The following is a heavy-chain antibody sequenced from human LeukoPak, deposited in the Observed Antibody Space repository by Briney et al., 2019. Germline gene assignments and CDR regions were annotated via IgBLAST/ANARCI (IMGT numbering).Heavy chain of an antibody. D-gene: IGHD3-10*01. CDR1: GFTFSNYD. CDR3: AKQDYYGSGSIDY. Sequence: GGSLRLSCAASGFTFSNYDMHWVRQAPGKGLEWVTFIRSDGLSKQCADSVKGRLTVSRDNSRNTLYLQMNSLRAEDTAVYYCAKQDYYGSGSIDYWGQGTLVTVSS. V-gene: IGHV3-30*02. J-gene: IGHJ4*02. CDR2: IRSDGLSK.